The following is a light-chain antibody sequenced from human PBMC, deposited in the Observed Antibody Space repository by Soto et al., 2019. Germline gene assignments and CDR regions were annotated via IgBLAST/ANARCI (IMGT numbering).Light chain of an antibody. CDR3: QKFDGYPRT. V-gene: IGKV1-9*01. J-gene: IGKJ4*01. CDR2: SAS. Sequence: DIQLTQSPSFLSASVGDGVTITCRASQSINSYLAWFQQKPGKAPRLLIYSASILGNGVPSRFSGSGSGTEFTLTISSLQPDDFATYYCQKFDGYPRTFGGGTKMEFK. CDR1: QSINSY.